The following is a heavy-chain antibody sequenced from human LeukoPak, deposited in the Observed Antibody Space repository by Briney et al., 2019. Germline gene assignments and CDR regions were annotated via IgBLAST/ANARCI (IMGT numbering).Heavy chain of an antibody. CDR2: IWYDGSNE. D-gene: IGHD4/OR15-4a*01. V-gene: IGHV3-33*06. CDR1: GFTFSTSG. CDR3: AKDQGANYYYYIDV. Sequence: PGRSLRLPCAASGFTFSTSGMHWVRQAPGKGLEWVALIWYDGSNEYADSVKGRFTISRDNSKNTLYLQMNSLRTEDTAVYHCAKDQGANYYYYIDVWGKGATVTVSS. J-gene: IGHJ6*03.